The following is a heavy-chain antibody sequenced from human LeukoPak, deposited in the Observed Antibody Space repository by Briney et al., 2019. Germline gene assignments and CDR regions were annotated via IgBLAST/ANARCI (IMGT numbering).Heavy chain of an antibody. Sequence: GGSLRLSCAASGFTFSSYAMHWVRQAPGKGLEWVAVISYDGSNKYYADSVKGRFTISRDNSKNTLYLQMNSLRAEDTAVYYCARDIHPRYCSGGSCYILNRWGQGTLVTVSS. CDR1: GFTFSSYA. D-gene: IGHD2-15*01. V-gene: IGHV3-30*04. CDR3: ARDIHPRYCSGGSCYILNR. CDR2: ISYDGSNK. J-gene: IGHJ4*02.